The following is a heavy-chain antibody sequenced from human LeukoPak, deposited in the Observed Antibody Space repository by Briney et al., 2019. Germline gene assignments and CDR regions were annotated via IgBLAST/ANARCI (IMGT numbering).Heavy chain of an antibody. D-gene: IGHD3-10*01. CDR3: ASNPAWGSGRRRNFNWFDP. V-gene: IGHV1-69*13. Sequence: SVKVSCKASGGTFSSYAISWVRQAPGQGLEWMGGIISIFGTANYAQKFQGRVTITADESTSTAYMELSSLRSEDTAVYYCASNPAWGSGRRRNFNWFDPWGQGTLVTVSS. CDR2: IISIFGTA. J-gene: IGHJ5*02. CDR1: GGTFSSYA.